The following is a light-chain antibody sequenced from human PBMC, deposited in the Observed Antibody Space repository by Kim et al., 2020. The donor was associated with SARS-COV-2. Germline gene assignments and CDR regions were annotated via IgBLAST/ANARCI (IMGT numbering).Light chain of an antibody. V-gene: IGLV2-14*03. J-gene: IGLJ2*01. CDR2: DVI. CDR3: SSYSSTSHVL. Sequence: GQSITISCTGTSSDVGAYNYVSWYQQHPGKAPKLMIFDVIDRPSGVSSRFSGSKSGNRASLTISGLQAEDEADYYYSSYSSTSHVLFGGGTQLTVL. CDR1: SSDVGAYNY.